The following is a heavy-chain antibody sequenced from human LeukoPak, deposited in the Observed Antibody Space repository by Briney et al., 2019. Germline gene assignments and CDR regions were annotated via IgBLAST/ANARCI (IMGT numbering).Heavy chain of an antibody. J-gene: IGHJ6*02. CDR2: ISSNGGST. CDR3: ARVTLSSDYGMDV. D-gene: IGHD3-22*01. CDR1: GFTFSSYA. V-gene: IGHV3-64*01. Sequence: AGGSLRLSCAASGFTFSSYAMHWVRQAPGKGLEYVSAISSNGGSTYYANSVKGRFTISRDNSKNTLYLQMGGLRAEDMAVYYWARVTLSSDYGMDVWGQGTTVTVSS.